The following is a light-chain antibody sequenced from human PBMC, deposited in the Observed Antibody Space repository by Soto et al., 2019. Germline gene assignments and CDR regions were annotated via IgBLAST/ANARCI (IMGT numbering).Light chain of an antibody. CDR2: MNN. Sequence: QSVLTQPPSASGTPGQWVTISCTGTSTNIGGNYVDWYQQHQATAPHHLIYMNNQRPSGVPDRFSGSKSGASASLAISGRRSEDEADYYCAAWNDSLSGTVFGGGTQLTVL. J-gene: IGLJ7*01. CDR3: AAWNDSLSGTV. CDR1: STNIGGNY. V-gene: IGLV1-47*01.